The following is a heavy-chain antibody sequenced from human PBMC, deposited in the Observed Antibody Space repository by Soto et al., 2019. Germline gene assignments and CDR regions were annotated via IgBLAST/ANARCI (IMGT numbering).Heavy chain of an antibody. J-gene: IGHJ3*01. CDR1: GFTFSYYW. V-gene: IGHV3-74*01. Sequence: EVQLVESEGGLVQPGESLRLSCAASGFTFSYYWMHWVRQAPGQGLVWVSRIHSDGSSTTYADSVKGRFTISRDNAKNTVDLQMNSLRAEDTAVYYCARGDRGVFDLWGQGTMVTVSS. CDR2: IHSDGSST. D-gene: IGHD2-21*02. CDR3: ARGDRGVFDL.